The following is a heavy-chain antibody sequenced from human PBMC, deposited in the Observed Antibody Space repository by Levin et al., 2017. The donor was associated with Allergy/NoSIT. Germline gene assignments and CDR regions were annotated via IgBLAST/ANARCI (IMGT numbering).Heavy chain of an antibody. V-gene: IGHV3-49*04. D-gene: IGHD2-2*01. Sequence: PGGSLRLSCTASGFTFGDYAMSWVRQAPGKGLEWVGFIRSKAYGGTTEYAASVKGRFTISRDDSKSIAYLQMNSLKTEDTAVYYCTRDIVVVPATIFGIYYYYYMDVWGKGTTVTVSS. CDR2: IRSKAYGGTT. CDR1: GFTFGDYA. J-gene: IGHJ6*03. CDR3: TRDIVVVPATIFGIYYYYYMDV.